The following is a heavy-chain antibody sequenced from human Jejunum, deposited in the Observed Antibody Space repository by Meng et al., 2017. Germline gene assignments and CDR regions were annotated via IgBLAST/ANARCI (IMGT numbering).Heavy chain of an antibody. CDR3: ARGGSAIAAWYFDL. J-gene: IGHJ2*01. D-gene: IGHD3-16*01. CDR2: VFSSGNT. V-gene: IGHV4-61*02. CDR1: GGSINSDSHY. Sequence: SETLSLTCTVSGGSINSDSHYWNWIRQPAGKGLEWIGRVFSSGNTNYNPSLKSRVTISVDTSKKHFSLELSSVTAADTAVYYCARGGSAIAAWYFDLWGHGTLVTVSS.